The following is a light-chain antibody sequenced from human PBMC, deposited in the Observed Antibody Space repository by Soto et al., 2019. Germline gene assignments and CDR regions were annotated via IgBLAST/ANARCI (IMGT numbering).Light chain of an antibody. CDR1: QSISSY. CDR2: AAS. J-gene: IGKJ5*01. CDR3: QQSYSTPIT. Sequence: DIQMTQSPSSLSASVGDRVTITCRASQSISSYLNWYQQKPGKAPQLLSYAASSLQSGVPSRFSGSGSGTDFTLTISSLQPEDFATYYCQQSYSTPITFGQGTRLEI. V-gene: IGKV1-39*01.